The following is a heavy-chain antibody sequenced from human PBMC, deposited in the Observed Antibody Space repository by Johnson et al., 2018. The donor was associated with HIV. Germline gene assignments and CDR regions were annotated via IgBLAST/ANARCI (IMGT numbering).Heavy chain of an antibody. V-gene: IGHV3-30*04. CDR3: ARGDYGDYGRDAFDI. D-gene: IGHD4-17*01. J-gene: IGHJ3*02. Sequence: QVQLVESGGGVVQPGRSLRLSCAASGFTFSSYAMHWVRQAPGKGLEWVAVISYDGSNKYYEDSVKGRFTISRDNSKNTLYLQMNGLRAEDSAVYYCARGDYGDYGRDAFDIWGQGTMVTVSS. CDR1: GFTFSSYA. CDR2: ISYDGSNK.